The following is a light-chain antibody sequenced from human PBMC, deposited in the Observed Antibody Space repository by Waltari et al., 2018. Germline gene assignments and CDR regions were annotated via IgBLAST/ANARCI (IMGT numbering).Light chain of an antibody. CDR2: DAS. CDR1: HSIRSY. Sequence: DIQMTQSPSSLSASLGDRVTITCRASHSIRSYLNWYQQKPGKAPNLLIYDASNLQSGVPSRFSGSGSGTDFTLTISRLQAEDFATYFCQQSYSTPLTFGGGAKVEIK. V-gene: IGKV1-39*01. CDR3: QQSYSTPLT. J-gene: IGKJ4*01.